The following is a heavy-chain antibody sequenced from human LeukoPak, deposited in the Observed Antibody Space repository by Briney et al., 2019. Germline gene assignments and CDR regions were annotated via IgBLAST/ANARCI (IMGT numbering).Heavy chain of an antibody. CDR2: IYYSGST. V-gene: IGHV4-59*01. CDR3: ARVKVVPAAMYDY. J-gene: IGHJ4*02. Sequence: SETLSLTCTVSGGSISSYYWSWIRQPPGTGLEWIGYIYYSGSTNYNPSLKSRVTISVDTSKNQFSLKLSSVTAADTAVYYCARVKVVPAAMYDYWGQGTLVTVSS. D-gene: IGHD2-2*01. CDR1: GGSISSYY.